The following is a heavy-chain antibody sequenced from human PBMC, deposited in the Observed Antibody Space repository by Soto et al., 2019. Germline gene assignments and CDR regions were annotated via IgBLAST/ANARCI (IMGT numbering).Heavy chain of an antibody. V-gene: IGHV3-23*01. Sequence: GGSLRLSCAASGFTFSSYAMSWVRQAPGKGLEWVSAISGSGGSTYYADSVKGRFTISRDSSKNTLYLQMNSLRAEDTAVYYCAKAHFDWLAHDYWGQGTLVTVSS. CDR2: ISGSGGST. CDR1: GFTFSSYA. CDR3: AKAHFDWLAHDY. D-gene: IGHD3-9*01. J-gene: IGHJ4*02.